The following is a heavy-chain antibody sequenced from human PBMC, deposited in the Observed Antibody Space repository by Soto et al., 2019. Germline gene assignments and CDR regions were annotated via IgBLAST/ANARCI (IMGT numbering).Heavy chain of an antibody. V-gene: IGHV3-48*02. J-gene: IGHJ4*02. Sequence: EVQVVESGGGLVQPGGSLRLSCAASGFTFSSYSMNWVRQAPGKGLEWGSYISSSRSTIYYEDSVKGRFTISRDNAKNSLNLQMNSLREEDTAVYYCARVPVGATPFDYWGQGTLVTVSS. CDR3: ARVPVGATPFDY. D-gene: IGHD1-26*01. CDR1: GFTFSSYS. CDR2: ISSSRSTI.